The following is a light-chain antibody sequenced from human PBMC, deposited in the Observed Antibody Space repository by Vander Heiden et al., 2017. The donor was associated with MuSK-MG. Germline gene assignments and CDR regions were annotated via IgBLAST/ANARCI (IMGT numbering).Light chain of an antibody. CDR3: QQRSNWPLT. V-gene: IGKV3-11*01. Sequence: EIVLTQSPATLSLSPGERATLSCRASQSVSSYLAWYQQKPGQAPRLLIYDASNRATGIPARVRGSGSGTDVNLTISSLEPEDFAVYYCQQRSNWPLTFGGGTKVEIK. CDR2: DAS. CDR1: QSVSSY. J-gene: IGKJ4*01.